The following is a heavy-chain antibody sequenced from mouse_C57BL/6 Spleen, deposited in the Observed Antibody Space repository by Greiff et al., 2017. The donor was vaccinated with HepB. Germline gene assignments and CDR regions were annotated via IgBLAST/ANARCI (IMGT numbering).Heavy chain of an antibody. CDR3: ARHGSDYFDY. CDR1: GYTFTSYW. V-gene: IGHV1-64*01. J-gene: IGHJ2*01. D-gene: IGHD1-1*01. CDR2: IHPNSGST. Sequence: QVQLQQPGAELVKPGASVKLSCKASGYTFTSYWMHWVKQRPGQGLEWIGMIHPNSGSTNYNEKFKSKATLTVDKSSSTAYMQLSSLTSEDAAVCYCARHGSDYFDYWGQGTTLTVSS.